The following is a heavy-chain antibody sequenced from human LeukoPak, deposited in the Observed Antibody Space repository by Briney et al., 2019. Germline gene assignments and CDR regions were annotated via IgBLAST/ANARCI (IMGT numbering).Heavy chain of an antibody. J-gene: IGHJ4*02. V-gene: IGHV3-20*04. CDR1: GFTVSSNY. CDR3: ARDLQVGATSGPGY. D-gene: IGHD1-26*01. CDR2: INWNGGST. Sequence: GGSLRLSCAASGFTVSSNYMSWVRQAPGKGLEWVSGINWNGGSTGYADSVRGRFTISRDNAKNSLYLQMNSLRAEDTALYYCARDLQVGATSGPGYWGQGILVTVSS.